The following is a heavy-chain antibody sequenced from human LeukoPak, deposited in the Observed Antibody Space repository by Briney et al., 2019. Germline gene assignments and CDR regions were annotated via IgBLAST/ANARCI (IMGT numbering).Heavy chain of an antibody. J-gene: IGHJ5*02. D-gene: IGHD1-14*01. V-gene: IGHV3-30-3*01. CDR3: ARELALTRNWFDP. CDR1: GFTFSSYA. Sequence: GRSLRLSYAASGFTFSSYAMHWVRQAPGKGLEWVAVISYDGSNKYYADSVKGRFTISRDNSKNTLYLQMNSLRAEDTAVYYCARELALTRNWFDPWGQGTLVTVSS. CDR2: ISYDGSNK.